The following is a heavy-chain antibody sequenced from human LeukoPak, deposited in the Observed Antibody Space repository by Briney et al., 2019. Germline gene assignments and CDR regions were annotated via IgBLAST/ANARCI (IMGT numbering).Heavy chain of an antibody. D-gene: IGHD1-7*01. CDR1: GGSISSGSYD. CDR2: IYTSGST. V-gene: IGHV4-61*02. CDR3: ARDKGNYDFFDY. J-gene: IGHJ4*02. Sequence: SETLSLTCTVSGGSISSGSYDWSWIRQPAGKGLEWIGRIYTSGSTNYNPSLKSRVTISVDTSKNQFALKLSSVTAADTAVYYCARDKGNYDFFDYWGQGTLLTVSS.